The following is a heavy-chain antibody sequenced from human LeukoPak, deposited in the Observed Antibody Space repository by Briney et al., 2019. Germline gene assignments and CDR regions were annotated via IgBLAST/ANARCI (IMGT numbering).Heavy chain of an antibody. CDR3: ARPNWGRQFDY. Sequence: GGSLSLFCAASGLTFSSYWMHWVRHARGGGLVCVSRINSDGSSTSYADSVKGRFTISRDNAKNTLYLQMNSLRAEDTAVYYCARPNWGRQFDYWGQGTLVTVSS. J-gene: IGHJ4*02. V-gene: IGHV3-74*01. CDR1: GLTFSSYW. D-gene: IGHD3-16*01. CDR2: INSDGSST.